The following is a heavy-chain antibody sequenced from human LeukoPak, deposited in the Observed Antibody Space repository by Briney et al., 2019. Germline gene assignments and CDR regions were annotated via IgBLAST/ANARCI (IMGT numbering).Heavy chain of an antibody. CDR3: ARTLVDTAIFDY. Sequence: SETLSLTCTVSGGSISGYYWSWIRQPPGKGLEWVGYISYSGSTNYNPSLKSRVTISVDKSKNQFSLKLSSVTAADTAVYYCARTLVDTAIFDYWGQGTLVTVSS. CDR1: GGSISGYY. J-gene: IGHJ4*02. V-gene: IGHV4-59*12. D-gene: IGHD5-18*01. CDR2: ISYSGST.